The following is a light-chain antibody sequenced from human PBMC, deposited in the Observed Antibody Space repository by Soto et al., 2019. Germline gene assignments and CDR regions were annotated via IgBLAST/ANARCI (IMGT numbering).Light chain of an antibody. CDR1: QSITSY. J-gene: IGKJ2*01. V-gene: IGKV1-39*01. CDR3: QQSYSTPYT. CDR2: AAT. Sequence: DIQMTQSPSSLSASVGDRVTITCRASQSITSYLNWYQQKPGKAPKLLIYAATSLQSGVPSRFSGSGSVTDFTLTISSLQPEDFATNYCQQSYSTPYTFGQGNKRAIK.